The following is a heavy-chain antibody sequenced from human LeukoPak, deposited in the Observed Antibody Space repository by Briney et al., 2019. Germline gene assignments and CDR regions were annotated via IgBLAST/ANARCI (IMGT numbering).Heavy chain of an antibody. V-gene: IGHV4-39*01. CDR3: ARIRGGWYYFDY. J-gene: IGHJ4*02. Sequence: SETLSLTCTVSGGSISSSSYYWGWIRQPPGKGREWIGSIYYSGSTYYNPSLKSRVTISVDTSKNQFSLKLSSVTAADTAVYYCARIRGGWYYFDYWGQGALVTVSS. CDR1: GGSISSSSYY. D-gene: IGHD6-19*01. CDR2: IYYSGST.